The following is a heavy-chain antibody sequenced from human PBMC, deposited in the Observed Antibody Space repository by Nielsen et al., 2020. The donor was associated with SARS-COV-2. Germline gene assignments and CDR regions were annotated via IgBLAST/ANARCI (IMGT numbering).Heavy chain of an antibody. CDR1: GGSISSAGYY. CDR2: IYNTGST. CDR3: ARGDGNHHYGLDY. V-gene: IGHV4-31*11. D-gene: IGHD1-14*01. Sequence: SETLSLTCAVSGGSISSAGYYWSWFRQHPGKGLEWLGYIYNTGSTYYNPSLKSPLTISVDTSKNQFSLKLHSVTAADTAVYYCARGDGNHHYGLDYWGQGILVTVSS. J-gene: IGHJ4*02.